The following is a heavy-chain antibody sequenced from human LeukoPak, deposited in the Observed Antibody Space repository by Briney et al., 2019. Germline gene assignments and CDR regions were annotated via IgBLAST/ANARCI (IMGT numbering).Heavy chain of an antibody. V-gene: IGHV3-7*05. CDR1: GFTFSTYW. CDR3: ARAPDLDSSGYYYRFFQH. D-gene: IGHD3-22*01. CDR2: IKQDGNEK. Sequence: PGGSLRLSCAASGFTFSTYWMSWVRQAPGKGLEWVANIKQDGNEKYYMDSVEGRFTISRDNAKNSLYLQMNSLRAEDTAVYYCARAPDLDSSGYYYRFFQHWGQGTLVTVSS. J-gene: IGHJ1*01.